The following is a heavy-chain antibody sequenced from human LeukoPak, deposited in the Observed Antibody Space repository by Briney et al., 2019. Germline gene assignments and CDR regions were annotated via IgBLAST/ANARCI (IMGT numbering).Heavy chain of an antibody. Sequence: GGSLRLSCADSGFTFSDYWMAWVRKAQGQGQDWVANIWPDGSDKYHVDSVRDRFTISRDNAQNSLNLQMNSLRAEDSGVYYCGRWGVNAGLDRWGQGTLVIVSS. J-gene: IGHJ5*02. CDR3: GRWGVNAGLDR. CDR2: IWPDGSDK. D-gene: IGHD3-10*01. CDR1: GFTFSDYW. V-gene: IGHV3-7*01.